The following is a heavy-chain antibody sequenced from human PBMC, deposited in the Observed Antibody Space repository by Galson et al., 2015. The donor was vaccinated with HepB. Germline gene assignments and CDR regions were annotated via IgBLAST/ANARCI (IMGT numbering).Heavy chain of an antibody. J-gene: IGHJ3*02. V-gene: IGHV4-61*02. Sequence: TLSLTCTVSGGSISCGNNYWNWIRQPAGKGLEWIGRIFINGVTTYNPSLESRVTMSVDPSKNQFSLKLTSVTAADTAVYYCARDRMIDAFDIWGQGTMVTVS. CDR1: GGSISCGNNY. CDR2: IFINGVT. CDR3: ARDRMIDAFDI. D-gene: IGHD3-22*01.